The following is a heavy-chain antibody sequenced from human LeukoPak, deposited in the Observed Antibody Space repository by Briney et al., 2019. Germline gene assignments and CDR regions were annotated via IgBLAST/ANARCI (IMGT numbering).Heavy chain of an antibody. J-gene: IGHJ4*02. CDR1: GGSFSGYY. CDR3: ARGRPPYDYYDSSGYYYPLYYFDY. D-gene: IGHD3-22*01. Sequence: SETLSLTCAVYGGSFSGYYWSWIRQPPGKGLEWIGEINHSGSTNYNPSLKSRVTISVDTSKNQFSLKLSSVTAADTAVYYCARGRPPYDYYDSSGYYYPLYYFDYWGLGTLVTVSS. V-gene: IGHV4-34*01. CDR2: INHSGST.